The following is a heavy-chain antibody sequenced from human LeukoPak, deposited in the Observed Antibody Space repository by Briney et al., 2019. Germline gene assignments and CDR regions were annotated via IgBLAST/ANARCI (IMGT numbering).Heavy chain of an antibody. CDR3: AKENHDYGDPELFDY. J-gene: IGHJ4*02. CDR1: GFTSIAYV. V-gene: IGHV3-23*01. Sequence: GGSLRLSCVGSGFTSIAYVLSWVRQAPGKGLEWVSAISGSGGSTYYADSVKGRFTISRDNSKNTLYLQMNSLRAEDTAVYYCAKENHDYGDPELFDYWGQGTLVTVSS. CDR2: ISGSGGST. D-gene: IGHD4-17*01.